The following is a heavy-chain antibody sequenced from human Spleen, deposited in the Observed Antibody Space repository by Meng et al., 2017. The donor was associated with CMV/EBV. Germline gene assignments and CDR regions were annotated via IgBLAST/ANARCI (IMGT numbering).Heavy chain of an antibody. CDR2: IYYSGSS. Sequence: GSISSGDDYWSWIRQHPGKGLEWIGYIYYSGSSFYNPSLKSRVTVSVDTSKNQFSLKLSSVTAADTAVYYCARGPRTISTSLSLDYWGQGTLVTVSS. D-gene: IGHD2-2*01. CDR3: ARGPRTISTSLSLDY. CDR1: GSISSGDDY. J-gene: IGHJ4*02. V-gene: IGHV4-31*02.